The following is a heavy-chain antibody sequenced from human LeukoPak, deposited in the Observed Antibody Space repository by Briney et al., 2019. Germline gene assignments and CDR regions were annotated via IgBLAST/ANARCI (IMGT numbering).Heavy chain of an antibody. CDR2: IIPIFGSA. J-gene: IGHJ6*03. CDR3: ARVGRSRGSLPNSYYYMDV. Sequence: VASVKVSCKASGDIFNSYSISWVRQAPGQGLEWMGGIIPIFGSANYAQKFQGRVTITTDQSTTTAYMELSSLSSEDTAVYYCARVGRSRGSLPNSYYYMDVWGKGTTVTVSS. V-gene: IGHV1-69*05. D-gene: IGHD1-26*01. CDR1: GDIFNSYS.